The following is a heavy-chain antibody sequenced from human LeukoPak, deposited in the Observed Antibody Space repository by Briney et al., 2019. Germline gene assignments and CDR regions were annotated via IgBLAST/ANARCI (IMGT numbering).Heavy chain of an antibody. CDR2: ISWNSGSI. CDR1: GFTFDDYA. V-gene: IGHV3-9*01. Sequence: PGRSLRLSCAASGFTFDDYAMHWVRQAPGKGLEWVSGISWNSGSIGYADSVKGRFTISRDNAKNSLYLQMNSLRAEDAAAYYCVRARGAGPGAHFDYWGQGTLVTVSS. D-gene: IGHD3-10*01. CDR3: VRARGAGPGAHFDY. J-gene: IGHJ4*02.